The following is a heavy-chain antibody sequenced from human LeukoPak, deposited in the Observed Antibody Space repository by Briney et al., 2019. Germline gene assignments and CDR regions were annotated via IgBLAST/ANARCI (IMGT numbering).Heavy chain of an antibody. Sequence: GGSLRLSCAASGFTFSSYWMSWVRQAPGKGLEWVSYISSSSSTIYYADSVKGRFTIPRDNAKNLLYLQMNSLRAEDTAVYYCARDRTGTTDYFDYWGQGTLVTVSS. J-gene: IGHJ4*02. CDR3: ARDRTGTTDYFDY. CDR1: GFTFSSYW. V-gene: IGHV3-48*01. CDR2: ISSSSSTI. D-gene: IGHD1-1*01.